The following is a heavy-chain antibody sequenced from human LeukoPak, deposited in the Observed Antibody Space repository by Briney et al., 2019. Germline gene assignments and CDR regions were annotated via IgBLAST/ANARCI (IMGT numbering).Heavy chain of an antibody. CDR1: GYTFSEYY. V-gene: IGHV1-2*02. D-gene: IGHD6-13*01. Sequence: ASVKVSCKASGYTFSEYYMHWVRQAPGQGLEWMGWINPHSGGTKYAQKFQGRVTMTRDTSISTAYMEVSSLRSDDTAMYYCATARGYSSSYHGGAFDIWGQGTMVTVSS. CDR3: ATARGYSSSYHGGAFDI. CDR2: INPHSGGT. J-gene: IGHJ3*02.